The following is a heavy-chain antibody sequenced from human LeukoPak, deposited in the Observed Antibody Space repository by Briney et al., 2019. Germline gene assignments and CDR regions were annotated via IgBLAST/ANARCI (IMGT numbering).Heavy chain of an antibody. CDR2: IYPGDSDT. J-gene: IGHJ4*02. V-gene: IGHV5-51*01. CDR3: ARLVPEGYIYGQY. D-gene: IGHD5-18*01. Sequence: GESLQISCKGSGYSFTNYWIGWVRQMPGKGLEWMGIIYPGDSDTRYSPSFQGQVTISADRSISTAYLQWSSLKASDTAMYYCARLVPEGYIYGQYWGQGTLVTVSS. CDR1: GYSFTNYW.